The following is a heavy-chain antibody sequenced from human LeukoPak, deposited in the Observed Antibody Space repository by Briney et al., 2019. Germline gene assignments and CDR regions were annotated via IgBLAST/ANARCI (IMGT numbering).Heavy chain of an antibody. CDR3: AKPLGVVALKGY. CDR2: IRYDGSNK. J-gene: IGHJ4*02. D-gene: IGHD2-15*01. CDR1: GFTFSSYG. V-gene: IGHV3-30*02. Sequence: GGSLRLSCAASGFTFSSYGMHWVRQAPGKGLEWVAFIRYDGSNKYYADSVKGRFTISRDNSKNTLYLQMNSLRAEDTAVYYCAKPLGVVALKGYWGQGTLVTVSS.